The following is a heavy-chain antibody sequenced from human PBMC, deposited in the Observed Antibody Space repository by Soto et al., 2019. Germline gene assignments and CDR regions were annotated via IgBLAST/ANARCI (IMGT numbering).Heavy chain of an antibody. Sequence: EVQLVKSGGGLVKPGGSLRLSCAASGFTFSSYSMNWVRQAPGKGLEWVSSISSSGSYIYYADSVKGRFTLSRDNAKNSLYLQMNRLRVEDTAVYYCARDGSYDSRGYYFDYWGKGTLVTVSS. V-gene: IGHV3-21*01. CDR1: GFTFSSYS. J-gene: IGHJ4*02. CDR3: ARDGSYDSRGYYFDY. CDR2: ISSSGSYI. D-gene: IGHD3-22*01.